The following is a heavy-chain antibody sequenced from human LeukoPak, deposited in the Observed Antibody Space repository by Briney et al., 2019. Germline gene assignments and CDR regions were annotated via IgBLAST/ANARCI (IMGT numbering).Heavy chain of an antibody. J-gene: IGHJ6*02. CDR1: GGSISSSSYY. V-gene: IGHV4-39*07. D-gene: IGHD3-10*01. CDR2: IYYSGST. CDR3: ARDVGYYGSQGMDV. Sequence: PSETLSLTCTVSGGSISSSSYYWGWIRQPPGKGLEWIGSIYYSGSTYYNPSLKSRVTISVDTSKNQFSLKLSSVTAADTAVYYCARDVGYYGSQGMDVWGQGTTVTVSS.